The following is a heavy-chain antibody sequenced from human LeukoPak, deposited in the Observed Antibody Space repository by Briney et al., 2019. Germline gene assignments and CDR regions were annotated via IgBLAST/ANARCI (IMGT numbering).Heavy chain of an antibody. V-gene: IGHV3-30-3*02. CDR3: AKSTSYYASGSYGDY. CDR1: GFTFSSYA. CDR2: ISNDGTKK. Sequence: GGSLRLSCAASGFTFSSYAMHWVRQAPGKGLEWVAVISNDGTKKNDADSVKGRLTISRDNSKNTLYLQMNSLRAEDTAVYYCAKSTSYYASGSYGDYWGQGTLVTISS. D-gene: IGHD3-10*01. J-gene: IGHJ4*02.